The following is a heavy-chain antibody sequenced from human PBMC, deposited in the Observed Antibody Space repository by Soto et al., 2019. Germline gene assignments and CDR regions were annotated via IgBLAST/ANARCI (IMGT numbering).Heavy chain of an antibody. CDR2: IYYTGSP. V-gene: IGHV4-39*01. CDR1: GGSISRNSYF. D-gene: IGHD3-9*01. J-gene: IGHJ4*02. CDR3: ARSKGETGLDY. Sequence: ASETLSLTCTVSGGSISRNSYFWDWIRQPPGKGLEWIGSIYYTGSPYYNSSLKSRVTISVDTSKNQFSLKLSSVTAADTAVYYCARSKGETGLDYWGQGTLVTVSS.